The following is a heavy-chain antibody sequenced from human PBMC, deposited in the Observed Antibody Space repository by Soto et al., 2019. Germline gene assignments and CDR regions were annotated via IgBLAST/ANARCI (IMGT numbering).Heavy chain of an antibody. V-gene: IGHV3-30-3*01. J-gene: IGHJ4*02. Sequence: QVQLVESGGGVVQPGRSLRLSCAASGFTFSSYAMHWVRQAPGKGLEWVAVISYDGSNKYYADSVKGRFTISRDNSKNTLYLQMNSLRAEDTAVYYCARSSSSWAHFDYWGQGTLVTVS. D-gene: IGHD6-13*01. CDR1: GFTFSSYA. CDR2: ISYDGSNK. CDR3: ARSSSSWAHFDY.